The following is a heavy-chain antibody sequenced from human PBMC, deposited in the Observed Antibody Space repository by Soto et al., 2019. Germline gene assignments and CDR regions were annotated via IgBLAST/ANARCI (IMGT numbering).Heavy chain of an antibody. CDR3: ARGRITIFGVVIRENWFDP. V-gene: IGHV3-7*03. Sequence: GGSLRLSCASSGFTFSSYLMSWVRQAPGKGLEWVANIKQDGSEKYYVDSVKGRFTISRDSAKNSLYLQMNSLRAEDTAVYYCARGRITIFGVVIRENWFDPWGQGTLVTVSS. J-gene: IGHJ5*02. CDR1: GFTFSSYL. D-gene: IGHD3-3*01. CDR2: IKQDGSEK.